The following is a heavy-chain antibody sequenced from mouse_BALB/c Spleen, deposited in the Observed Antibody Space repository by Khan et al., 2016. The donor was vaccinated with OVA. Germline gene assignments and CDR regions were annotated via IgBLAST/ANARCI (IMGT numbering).Heavy chain of an antibody. V-gene: IGHV2-3*01. J-gene: IGHJ4*01. CDR1: GFSLTSYG. CDR2: IWGDGNT. Sequence: QVQLKQSGPGLVAPSQSLSITCTVSGFSLTSYGVSWVRQPPGKGLEWLGVIWGDGNTNFHSALRSRLSISKDNSKSHVFLKLNSLQTDDTARYYCAKDRGYYAVDYWGQGTSVTVSS. CDR3: AKDRGYYAVDY.